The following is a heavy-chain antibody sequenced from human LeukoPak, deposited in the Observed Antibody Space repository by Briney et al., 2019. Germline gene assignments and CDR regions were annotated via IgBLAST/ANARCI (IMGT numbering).Heavy chain of an antibody. V-gene: IGHV3-23*01. J-gene: IGHJ3*02. D-gene: IGHD3-22*01. Sequence: GGSLRLSCAASGFTFSSYAMSWVRQAPGKGLEWVSVISGSGGSTYYADSVKGRFTISRDNSKNTLYLQMNSLRDEDTAVYYCAKGRTYYYDISAFDIWGQGTMVIVSS. CDR1: GFTFSSYA. CDR3: AKGRTYYYDISAFDI. CDR2: ISGSGGST.